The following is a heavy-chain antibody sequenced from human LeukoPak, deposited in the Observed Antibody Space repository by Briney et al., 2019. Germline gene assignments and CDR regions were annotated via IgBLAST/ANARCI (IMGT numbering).Heavy chain of an antibody. V-gene: IGHV3-9*01. J-gene: IGHJ4*02. CDR1: GITFDDYA. CDR3: ARDRAWNYFDY. D-gene: IGHD3-3*01. CDR2: INWNSITI. Sequence: GGSLGLSCAASGITFDDYAIHWVRQAPGKGLEWVSGINWNSITIGYADSVKGRFTISRDNAKNSLYLQMNSLRAEDTAFYYCARDRAWNYFDYWGQGTLVTVSS.